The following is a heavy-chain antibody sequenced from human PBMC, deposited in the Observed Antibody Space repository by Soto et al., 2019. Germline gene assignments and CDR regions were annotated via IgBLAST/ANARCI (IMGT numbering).Heavy chain of an antibody. D-gene: IGHD3-16*01. CDR2: MNPNSGNT. CDR1: GYTFTSYD. Sequence: QVQLVQSGAEVKKPGASVKVSCKASGYTFTSYDINRVRQATGQGLEWMGWMNPNSGNTGYAQKFQGRVTMSRNNSRSTAYMSLSSLRSEDRAVYYGAREGVRGMDVWGQGTTVTVSS. V-gene: IGHV1-8*01. CDR3: AREGVRGMDV. J-gene: IGHJ6*01.